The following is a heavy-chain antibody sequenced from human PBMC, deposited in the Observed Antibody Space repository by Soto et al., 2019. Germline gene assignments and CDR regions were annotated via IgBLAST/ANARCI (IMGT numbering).Heavy chain of an antibody. Sequence: QLQLQESGPGLVKPSETLSLTCTVSGGSISSSSYYWGWIRQPPGKGLEWIGSIYYSGSTYYNPSLKSRVTISVDTSKNQFSLKLSSVTAADTAVYYCARSSNWNYVLFLDYWGQGTLVTVSS. V-gene: IGHV4-39*01. CDR2: IYYSGST. CDR3: ARSSNWNYVLFLDY. CDR1: GGSISSSSYY. D-gene: IGHD1-7*01. J-gene: IGHJ4*02.